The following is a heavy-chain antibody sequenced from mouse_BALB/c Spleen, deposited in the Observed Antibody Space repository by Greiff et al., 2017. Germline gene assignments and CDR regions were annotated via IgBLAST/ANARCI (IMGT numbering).Heavy chain of an antibody. CDR2: INPGSGGT. CDR1: GYAFTNYL. CDR3: ARPGSGYAMDY. J-gene: IGHJ4*01. V-gene: IGHV1-54*01. D-gene: IGHD3-1*01. Sequence: VQLQQSGAELVRPGTSVKVSCKASGYAFTNYLIEWVKQRPGQGLEWIGVINPGSGGTNYNEKFKGKATLTADKSSSTAYMQLSSLTSADSAVYFGARPGSGYAMDYWGQGTSVTVSS.